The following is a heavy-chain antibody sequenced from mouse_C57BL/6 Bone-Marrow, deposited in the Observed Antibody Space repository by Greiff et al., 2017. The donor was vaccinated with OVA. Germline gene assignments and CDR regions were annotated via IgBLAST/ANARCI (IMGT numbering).Heavy chain of an antibody. CDR3: ARPGNFLRDY. Sequence: EVQLQESGPVLVKPGASVKMSCKASGYTFTDYYMNWVKQSHGKSLEWIGVINPYNGGTSYNQKFKGKATLTVDKSSSTVYMELNSLTSEDSAVYYCARPGNFLRDYWGQGTTLTVSS. V-gene: IGHV1-19*01. CDR2: INPYNGGT. CDR1: GYTFTDYY. D-gene: IGHD5-5*01. J-gene: IGHJ2*01.